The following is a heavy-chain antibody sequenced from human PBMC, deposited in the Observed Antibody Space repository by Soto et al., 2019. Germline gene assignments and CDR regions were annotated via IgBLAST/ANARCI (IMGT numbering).Heavy chain of an antibody. CDR3: ANALLLWFGEKRDSYYYYYGMDV. Sequence: QVQLVESGGGVVQPGRSLRLSCAASGFTFSSYGMHWVRQAPGKGLEWVAVILYDGSNKYYADSVRGRITISRDNSKNASNLKMNSLRAEETAVYNCANALLLWFGEKRDSYYYYYGMDVWGQGTTVTISS. D-gene: IGHD3-10*01. V-gene: IGHV3-30*18. CDR1: GFTFSSYG. J-gene: IGHJ6*02. CDR2: ILYDGSNK.